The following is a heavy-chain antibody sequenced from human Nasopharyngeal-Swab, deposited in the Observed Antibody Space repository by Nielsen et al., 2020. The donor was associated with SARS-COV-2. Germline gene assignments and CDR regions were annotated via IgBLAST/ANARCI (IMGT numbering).Heavy chain of an antibody. J-gene: IGHJ6*02. CDR3: ARDRYDFWSGYYTPYYYYYGMDV. CDR2: ISSSSSYI. CDR1: GFTFSSYE. Sequence: GESLKISCAASGFTFSSYEMNWVRQAPGKGLEWVSSISSSSSYIYYADSVKGRFTISRDNAKNSLYLQMNSLRAEDTAVYYCARDRYDFWSGYYTPYYYYYGMDVWGQGTTVTVSS. D-gene: IGHD3-3*01. V-gene: IGHV3-21*01.